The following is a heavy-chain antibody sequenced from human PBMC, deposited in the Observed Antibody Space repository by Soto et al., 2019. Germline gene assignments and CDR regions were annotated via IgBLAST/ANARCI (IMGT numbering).Heavy chain of an antibody. D-gene: IGHD2-15*01. CDR1: GGTFSSYA. V-gene: IGHV1-69*13. Sequence: SVKVSCKASGGTFSSYAISWVRQAPGQGLEWMGGIIPIFGTANYAQKFQGRVTITADESTSTAYMELSSLRSEDTAVYYCARLYCSGGSCYAPFGYYGMDVWGQGTTVTVSS. CDR2: IIPIFGTA. CDR3: ARLYCSGGSCYAPFGYYGMDV. J-gene: IGHJ6*02.